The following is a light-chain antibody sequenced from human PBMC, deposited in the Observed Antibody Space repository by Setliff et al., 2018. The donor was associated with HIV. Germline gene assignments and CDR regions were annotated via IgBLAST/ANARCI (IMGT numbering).Light chain of an antibody. V-gene: IGLV2-14*01. CDR1: SSDVGGYNY. CDR3: SSYTTTSTYV. J-gene: IGLJ1*01. Sequence: QSVLTRPASVSGSPGQSITISCTGTSSDVGGYNYVSWYQHHPGKAPKLMIYEVTNRPSGVSNRFSGSKSGNTASLTISGLQAEDEADYYCSSYTTTSTYVFGTGTKVTV. CDR2: EVT.